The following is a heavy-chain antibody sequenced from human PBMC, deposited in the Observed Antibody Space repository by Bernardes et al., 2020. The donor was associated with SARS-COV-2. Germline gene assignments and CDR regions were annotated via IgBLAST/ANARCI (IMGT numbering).Heavy chain of an antibody. V-gene: IGHV4-34*01. CDR3: TRGYADFWSGYQPYFDF. D-gene: IGHD3-3*01. J-gene: IGHJ4*02. CDR1: GGSFSGYW. CDR2: SNHLGNT. Sequence: SETLSLTCAVYGGSFSGYWWTWIRQPPGKGLEWIGQSNHLGNTNYNPSLKGRVTISADTSKNHFSLRLNSVTAADTATYYCTRGYADFWSGYQPYFDFWGQGTLVAVSS.